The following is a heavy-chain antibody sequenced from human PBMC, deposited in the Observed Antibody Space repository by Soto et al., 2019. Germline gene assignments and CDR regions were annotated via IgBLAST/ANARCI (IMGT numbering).Heavy chain of an antibody. CDR2: INPKSGDT. D-gene: IGHD3-10*01. Sequence: QVRLVQSGPEVRRPGASVTVSCKASGYTFTHYFIHWVRRAPGQGLEWMGYINPKSGDTHYSQTFRGRVSMTVDTSTDTASVGLSSLKSDDTAVYFCARVPGHXXXXGXXWGQGX. CDR1: GYTFTHYF. V-gene: IGHV1-2*02. J-gene: IGHJ4*02. CDR3: ARVPGHXXXXGXX.